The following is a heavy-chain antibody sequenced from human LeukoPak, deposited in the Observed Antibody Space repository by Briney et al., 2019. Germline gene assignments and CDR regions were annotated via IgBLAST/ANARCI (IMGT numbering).Heavy chain of an antibody. V-gene: IGHV3-64*01. J-gene: IGHJ4*02. CDR3: ASAVKTDRGFDY. Sequence: GTSLRLSCAASGFTFSSYAMHWVRQAPGKGLEYVSAISSNGGSTYYANSVKGRFTISRDNSKNTLYLQMGSLRAEDMAVYYCASAVKTDRGFDYWGQGTLVTVSS. CDR1: GFTFSSYA. CDR2: ISSNGGST. D-gene: IGHD1-14*01.